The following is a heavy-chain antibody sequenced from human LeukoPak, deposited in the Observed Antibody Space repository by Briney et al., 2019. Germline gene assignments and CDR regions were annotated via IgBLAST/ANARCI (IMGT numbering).Heavy chain of an antibody. D-gene: IGHD6-19*01. CDR3: ARVRDSSGWYELDY. V-gene: IGHV3-66*01. J-gene: IGHJ4*02. CDR1: GFTVSSNY. CDR2: IYSGGST. Sequence: GGSLRLSCAASGFTVSSNYMSWVRQAPGEGLEWVSVIYSGGSTYYADSVKGRFTISRDNSKNTLHLQMNSLRAEDTAVYYCARVRDSSGWYELDYWGQGTLVTVSS.